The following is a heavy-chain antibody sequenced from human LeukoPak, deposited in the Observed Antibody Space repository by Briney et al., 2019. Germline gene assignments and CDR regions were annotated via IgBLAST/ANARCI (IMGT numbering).Heavy chain of an antibody. CDR2: IYYSGST. Sequence: PSETLSLTCTVSGGSISSYHWSWIRQPPGKGLEWIGYIYYSGSTNYNPSLKSRVTILVDMSKNQFSLKLSSVTAADTGVYYCARDFADSSGYYYAFDIWGQGTMVTVSS. V-gene: IGHV4-59*01. D-gene: IGHD3-22*01. CDR3: ARDFADSSGYYYAFDI. J-gene: IGHJ3*02. CDR1: GGSISSYH.